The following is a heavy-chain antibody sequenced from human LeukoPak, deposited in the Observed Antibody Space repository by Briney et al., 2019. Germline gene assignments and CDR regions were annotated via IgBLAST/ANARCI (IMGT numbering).Heavy chain of an antibody. V-gene: IGHV4-4*07. CDR1: GASIKSYH. CDR3: AALHYFGHGATRT. J-gene: IGHJ5*02. Sequence: SETLSLTCSVSGASIKSYHWSWIRQSAGKGLEWIGRIYSSGRVDHNPSLENRVSMSVDTSRNELLLELDSVTAADTGVNYCAALHYFGHGATRTWGQGTLVTVSS. D-gene: IGHD2/OR15-2a*01. CDR2: IYSSGRV.